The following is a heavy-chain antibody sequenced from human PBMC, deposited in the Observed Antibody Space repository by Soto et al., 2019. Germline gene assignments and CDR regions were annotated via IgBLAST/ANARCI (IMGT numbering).Heavy chain of an antibody. V-gene: IGHV4-59*01. CDR2: IYYSGST. CDR3: ARGRPWELYDY. D-gene: IGHD1-26*01. Sequence: QVQLQESGPGLVKPSETLSLTCTVSGGSISSYYWRWIRQPPGKGLEWIGYIYYSGSTNYNPSLKSRVTISVDTSKNQFSLRLRSMTAADPAVYYCARGRPWELYDYWGQGARVTVSS. J-gene: IGHJ4*02. CDR1: GGSISSYY.